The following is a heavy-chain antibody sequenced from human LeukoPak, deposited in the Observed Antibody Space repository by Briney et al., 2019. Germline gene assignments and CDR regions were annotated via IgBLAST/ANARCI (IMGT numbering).Heavy chain of an antibody. V-gene: IGHV4-30-4*01. CDR1: GASISSGDYY. CDR3: ARGPNYVWGSYRYFDY. J-gene: IGHJ4*02. CDR2: IYYSGTT. D-gene: IGHD3-16*02. Sequence: SETLSLTCTVSGASISSGDYYWSWIRQPPGKGLEWIGYIYYSGTTNYNPSLKTRVTISVGTSKNQFSLKLSSVTAADTAVYYCARGPNYVWGSYRYFDYWGQGILVTVSS.